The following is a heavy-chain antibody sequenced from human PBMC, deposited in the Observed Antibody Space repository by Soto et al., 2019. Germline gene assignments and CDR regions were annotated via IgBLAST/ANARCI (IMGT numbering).Heavy chain of an antibody. CDR3: ATVPGIAVAGTGNWFDP. J-gene: IGHJ5*02. Sequence: SETLSLTCAVYGGSFSGYYWSWIRQPPGKGLEWIGEINHSGSTNYNPSLKSRVTISVDTSKNQFSLKLSSVTAADTAVYYCATVPGIAVAGTGNWFDPWGQGTLVTVSS. V-gene: IGHV4-34*01. CDR1: GGSFSGYY. D-gene: IGHD6-19*01. CDR2: INHSGST.